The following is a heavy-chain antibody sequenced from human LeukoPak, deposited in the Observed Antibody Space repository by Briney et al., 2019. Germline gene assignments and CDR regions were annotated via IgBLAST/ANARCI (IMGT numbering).Heavy chain of an antibody. CDR3: ARVYRDIVVVPAAMGWFDP. V-gene: IGHV4-59*01. Sequence: SETLSLTCTVSGGSISSYYWSWIRQPPGKGLEWIGYIYYSGSTNYNPSLKSRVTISVDTSKNQFSLKLSSETAADTAVYYCARVYRDIVVVPAAMGWFDPWGQGTLVTVSS. CDR2: IYYSGST. J-gene: IGHJ5*02. CDR1: GGSISSYY. D-gene: IGHD2-2*01.